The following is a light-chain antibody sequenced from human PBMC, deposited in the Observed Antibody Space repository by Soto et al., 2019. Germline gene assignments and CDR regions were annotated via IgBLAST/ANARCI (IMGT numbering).Light chain of an antibody. CDR3: SSYTGSNSVV. Sequence: QSALTQPPSASGSPGQSVTISCTRTSSDVADYNYVSWYQQHPGKAPKLMISEVTKRPSGVPDRFSGSESGNTASLTVSGLQAEDEADYYCSSYTGSNSVVFGGGTQLTVL. V-gene: IGLV2-8*01. CDR1: SSDVADYNY. J-gene: IGLJ2*01. CDR2: EVT.